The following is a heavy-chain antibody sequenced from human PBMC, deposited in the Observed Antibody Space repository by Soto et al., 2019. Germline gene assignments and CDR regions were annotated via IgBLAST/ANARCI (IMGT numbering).Heavy chain of an antibody. D-gene: IGHD2-8*02. CDR1: GYTLTAYA. CDR2: INADNSNK. CDR3: ARYFFDSTGYFDY. J-gene: IGHJ4*02. Sequence: GASVKVSCKTSGYTLTAYAMHWVRQAPGHSLESMGWINADNSNKKVSEKFQGRVTITRDTVANAVYMELSSLTSEDTAVYYCARYFFDSTGYFDYWGQGTVVTVSS. V-gene: IGHV1-3*01.